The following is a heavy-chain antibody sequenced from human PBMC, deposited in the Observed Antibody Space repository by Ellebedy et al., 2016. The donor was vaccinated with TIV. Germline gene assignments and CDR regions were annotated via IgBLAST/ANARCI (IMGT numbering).Heavy chain of an antibody. J-gene: IGHJ3*02. CDR2: ISYDGSNK. CDR3: ARVDRHDAFDI. V-gene: IGHV3-30*04. Sequence: GESLKISCAASGFTFSSYPMHWVRQAPGKGLEWVSVISYDGSNKYNADSMKDRFTISRDNSKNTLYRQMNSLRAEYTAVYYCARVDRHDAFDIWGQGTMVTVSS. CDR1: GFTFSSYP. D-gene: IGHD3-16*02.